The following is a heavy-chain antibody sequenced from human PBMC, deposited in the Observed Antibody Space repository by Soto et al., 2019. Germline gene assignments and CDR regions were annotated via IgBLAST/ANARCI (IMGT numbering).Heavy chain of an antibody. Sequence: HPGGSLSLSCAASGFTFSSYAMSWVRQAPGKGLEWVSAISGSGGSTYYADSVKGRFTISRDNSKNTLYLQMNSLRAEDTAVYYCAKDLGYSSSWSDYWGQGTLVTVSS. J-gene: IGHJ4*02. V-gene: IGHV3-23*01. CDR2: ISGSGGST. CDR1: GFTFSSYA. CDR3: AKDLGYSSSWSDY. D-gene: IGHD6-13*01.